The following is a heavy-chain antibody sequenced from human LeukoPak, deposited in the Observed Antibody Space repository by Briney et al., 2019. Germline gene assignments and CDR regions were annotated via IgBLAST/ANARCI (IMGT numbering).Heavy chain of an antibody. CDR2: ISGSGGST. Sequence: GGSLRLSCAASGFTFSSYAMSWVRQAPGEGLEWVSAISGSGGSTYYADSVKGRFTISRDNSKNTLYLQMNSLRAEDTAVYYCAKDIVVVVAATPYWGQGTLVTVSS. V-gene: IGHV3-23*01. D-gene: IGHD2-15*01. CDR1: GFTFSSYA. CDR3: AKDIVVVVAATPY. J-gene: IGHJ4*02.